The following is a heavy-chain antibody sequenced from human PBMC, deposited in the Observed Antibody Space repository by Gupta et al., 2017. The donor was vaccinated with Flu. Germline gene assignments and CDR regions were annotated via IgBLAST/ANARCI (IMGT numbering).Heavy chain of an antibody. D-gene: IGHD2-2*02. J-gene: IGHJ5*02. Sequence: QVQLVQSGAEVKKPGASVKVSCKASGYTFTGYYMPWVRKAPGQGLEWMGWINPNSGGTNYAQKFQGRVTMTRDTSISTAYMELSRLRSDDTAVYYCARSARVVPAAINWFDPWGQGTLVTVSS. CDR3: ARSARVVPAAINWFDP. V-gene: IGHV1-2*02. CDR2: INPNSGGT. CDR1: GYTFTGYY.